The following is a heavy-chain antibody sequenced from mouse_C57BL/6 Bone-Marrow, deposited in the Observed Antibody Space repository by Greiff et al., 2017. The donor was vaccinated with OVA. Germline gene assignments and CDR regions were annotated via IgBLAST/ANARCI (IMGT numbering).Heavy chain of an antibody. J-gene: IGHJ2*01. CDR3: ARLGMLRPVDY. Sequence: VQLQQSGPELVKPGASVKISCKASGYTFTDYYMNWVKQSHGKSLEWIGDINPNNGGTSYNQKFKGKATLTVDKSSSTAYMELRSLTSEDSAVFYCARLGMLRPVDYWGQGTTLTVSS. V-gene: IGHV1-26*01. D-gene: IGHD1-2*01. CDR2: INPNNGGT. CDR1: GYTFTDYY.